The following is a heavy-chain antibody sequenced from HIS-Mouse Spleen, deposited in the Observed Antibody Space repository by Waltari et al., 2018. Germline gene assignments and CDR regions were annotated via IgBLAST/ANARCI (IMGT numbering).Heavy chain of an antibody. CDR2: IYYSGST. CDR3: AREIPYSSSWYDWYFDL. V-gene: IGHV4-39*07. J-gene: IGHJ2*01. D-gene: IGHD6-13*01. CDR1: GGSISSRSYC. Sequence: QLQLQESGPGLVKPSETLSLTCTVSGGSISSRSYCWGWIRQPPGKGLEWIGSIYYSGSTYYNPSLKSRVTISVDTSKNQFSLKLSSVTAADTAVYYCAREIPYSSSWYDWYFDLWGRGTLVTVSS.